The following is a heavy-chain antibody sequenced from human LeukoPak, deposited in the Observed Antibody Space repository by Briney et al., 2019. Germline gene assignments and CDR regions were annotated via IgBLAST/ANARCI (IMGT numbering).Heavy chain of an antibody. CDR2: ISYDGSDK. Sequence: PGGSLRLSCAASGFTFSSYGMHWVRQAPGKGLEWVAVISYDGSDKYYADSVKGRFTISRDNSKNTLYLQMNSLRAEDTAVYYCAKIRVIFNWNYAYYFDYWGQRSLVTVSS. CDR1: GFTFSSYG. D-gene: IGHD1-7*01. V-gene: IGHV3-30*18. CDR3: AKIRVIFNWNYAYYFDY. J-gene: IGHJ4*02.